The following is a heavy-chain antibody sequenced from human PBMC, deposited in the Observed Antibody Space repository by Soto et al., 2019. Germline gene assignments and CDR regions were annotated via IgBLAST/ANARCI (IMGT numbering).Heavy chain of an antibody. CDR2: IIPIFGTA. D-gene: IGHD2-21*02. V-gene: IGHV1-69*13. Sequence: ASVKVSCKASGCTFSSYAISWVRQAPGQGLEWMGGIIPIFGTANYAQKFQGRVTITADESTSTAYMELSSLRSEDTAVYDCASGGNCGGDCYSSGMDVWGQGTTVTVSS. CDR1: GCTFSSYA. CDR3: ASGGNCGGDCYSSGMDV. J-gene: IGHJ6*02.